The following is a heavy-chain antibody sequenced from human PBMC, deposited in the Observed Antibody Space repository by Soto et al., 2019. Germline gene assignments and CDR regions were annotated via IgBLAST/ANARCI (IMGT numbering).Heavy chain of an antibody. CDR1: GGSIRDYF. CDR3: ARVGGDDFGYSGGFDY. Sequence: PSETLSLTCTVSGGSIRDYFWTWIRQPPGKGLEWIGYIYYSGRTNYNPSLKSRVSISVDTSKNHFSLQLRSVTAADTAVYYCARVGGDDFGYSGGFDYWGQGTLVTVSS. V-gene: IGHV4-59*01. CDR2: IYYSGRT. D-gene: IGHD4-17*01. J-gene: IGHJ4*02.